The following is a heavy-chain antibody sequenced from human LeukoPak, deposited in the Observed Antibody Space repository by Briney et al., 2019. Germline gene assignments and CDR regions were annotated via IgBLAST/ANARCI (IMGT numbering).Heavy chain of an antibody. Sequence: LRLSCAASGFTFSSYAMSWIRQHPGKGLEWIGYIYYSGSTYYNPSLKSRVTISVDTSKNQFSLKLSSVTATDTAVYYCAREASHDYSNIWFDPWGQGTLVTVSS. V-gene: IGHV4-31*02. J-gene: IGHJ5*02. CDR3: AREASHDYSNIWFDP. CDR2: IYYSGST. CDR1: GFTFSSYA. D-gene: IGHD4-11*01.